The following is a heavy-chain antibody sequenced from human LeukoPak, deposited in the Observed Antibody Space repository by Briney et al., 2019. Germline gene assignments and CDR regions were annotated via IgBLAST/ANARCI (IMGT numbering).Heavy chain of an antibody. Sequence: PGGSLRLSCAASGFTISDYYMSWIRQAPGKGLGWVSYISNSGSIIFYADPVKGRFTISRDNAKNSLYLQMNSLRAEDTAVYYCARDSYGITGTLGPWGQGTLVTVSS. CDR2: ISNSGSII. J-gene: IGHJ5*02. V-gene: IGHV3-11*01. CDR3: ARDSYGITGTLGP. D-gene: IGHD1-7*01. CDR1: GFTISDYY.